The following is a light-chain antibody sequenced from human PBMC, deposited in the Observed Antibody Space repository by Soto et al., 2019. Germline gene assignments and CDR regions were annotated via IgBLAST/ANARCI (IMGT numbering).Light chain of an antibody. J-gene: IGKJ1*01. Sequence: EILMTQSPSTLSASVGDRVTLTCRASQSITIWFAWYQQKPGKAPKLLIFDASSLESGVPARFSGSGSGTEFTLTISRLEPDDFATYYCQHYNSYSWTFGQGTKVEIK. CDR1: QSITIW. CDR3: QHYNSYSWT. CDR2: DAS. V-gene: IGKV1-5*01.